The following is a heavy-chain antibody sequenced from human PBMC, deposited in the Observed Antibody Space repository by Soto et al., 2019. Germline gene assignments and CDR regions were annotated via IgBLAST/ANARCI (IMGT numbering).Heavy chain of an antibody. CDR2: ISWNSGSI. V-gene: IGHV3-9*01. CDR3: AKDGYSSSWGYYYGMDV. Sequence: GGSLRLSCAASGFTFDDYAMHWVRQAPGKGLEWVSGISWNSGSIGYADSVKGRFTISRDNAKNSLYLQMNSLRAEDAALYYCAKDGYSSSWGYYYGMDVWGQGTTVTVSS. D-gene: IGHD6-13*01. J-gene: IGHJ6*02. CDR1: GFTFDDYA.